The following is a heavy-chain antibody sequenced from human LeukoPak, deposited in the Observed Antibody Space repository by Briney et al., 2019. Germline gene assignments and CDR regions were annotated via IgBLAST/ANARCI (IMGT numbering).Heavy chain of an antibody. CDR3: ARESDYDSSGYPPFDY. CDR1: GYTFTSYY. V-gene: IGHV1-46*03. J-gene: IGHJ4*02. Sequence: ASVKVSCKASGYTFTSYYMHWVRQAPGQGLEWMGIINPSGGSTSYAQKFQGRVTMTRDTSTSTVYMELSSLRSEDTAVYYCARESDYDSSGYPPFDYWGQGTLVTVSS. CDR2: INPSGGST. D-gene: IGHD3-22*01.